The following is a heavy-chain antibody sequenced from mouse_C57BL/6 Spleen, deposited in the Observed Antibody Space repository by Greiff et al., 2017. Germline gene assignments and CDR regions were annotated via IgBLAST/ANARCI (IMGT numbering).Heavy chain of an antibody. V-gene: IGHV5-9-1*02. J-gene: IGHJ4*01. CDR3: TRAYYSNYPPMDY. CDR2: ISSGGDYI. D-gene: IGHD2-5*01. Sequence: EVMLVESGEGLVKPGGSLKLSCAASGFTFSSYAMSWVRQTPEKRLEWVAYISSGGDYIYYADTVKGRFTISRDNARNTLYLQMSSLKSEDTAMYYCTRAYYSNYPPMDYWGQGTSVTVSS. CDR1: GFTFSSYA.